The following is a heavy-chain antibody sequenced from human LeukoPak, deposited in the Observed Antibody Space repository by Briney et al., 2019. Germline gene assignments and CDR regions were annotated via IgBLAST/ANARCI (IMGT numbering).Heavy chain of an antibody. Sequence: ASVTVSCKASGYAFTGYYMHWVRQAPGQGLEWMGWINPNSGGTNYAQKFQGRVTMTRDTSISTAYMELSRLRSDDTAVYYCARVRGVIDYWGQGTLVTVSS. CDR1: GYAFTGYY. D-gene: IGHD3-10*01. J-gene: IGHJ4*02. CDR2: INPNSGGT. V-gene: IGHV1-2*02. CDR3: ARVRGVIDY.